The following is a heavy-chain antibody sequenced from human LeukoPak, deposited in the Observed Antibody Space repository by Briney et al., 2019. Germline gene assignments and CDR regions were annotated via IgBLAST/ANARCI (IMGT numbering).Heavy chain of an antibody. CDR1: GYTFTGYY. J-gene: IGHJ3*02. Sequence: ASVTVSCKASGYTFTGYYMHWVRQAPGQGLEWMGWINPNSGGTNYAQKFQGRVTMTRDTSISTAYMELSRLRSDDTAVYYCARGAVDYGDKAGAFDIWGQGTMVTVSS. CDR2: INPNSGGT. D-gene: IGHD4-17*01. CDR3: ARGAVDYGDKAGAFDI. V-gene: IGHV1-2*02.